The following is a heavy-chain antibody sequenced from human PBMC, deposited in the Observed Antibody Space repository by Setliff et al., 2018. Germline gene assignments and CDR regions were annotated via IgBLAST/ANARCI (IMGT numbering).Heavy chain of an antibody. V-gene: IGHV1-69*13. Sequence: SVKVSCTASGGTFSIYGISWVRQAPGQGLEWMGGIIPMFGTANYAQKFQGRVTITADGSTSTAYMELSSLRSEDTAVYYCARGIEAGVDYWGQGTQVTVSS. J-gene: IGHJ4*02. D-gene: IGHD6-13*01. CDR3: ARGIEAGVDY. CDR1: GGTFSIYG. CDR2: IIPMFGTA.